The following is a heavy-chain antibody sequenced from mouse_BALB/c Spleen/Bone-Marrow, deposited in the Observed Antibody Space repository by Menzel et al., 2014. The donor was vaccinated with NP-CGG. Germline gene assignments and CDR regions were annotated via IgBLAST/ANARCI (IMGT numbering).Heavy chain of an antibody. CDR1: GFTFSSFG. CDR3: ARGYDYGFAY. J-gene: IGHJ3*01. Sequence: EVKLMESGGGLVQPGGSRKLSCAASGFTFSSFGMHWVRQAPEKRLEWVAYISSGSSTIYYADTVKGRFTISRDNPKNTLFLQMTSLRSEDTATYYCARGYDYGFAYWGQGTLVTVSA. CDR2: ISSGSSTI. D-gene: IGHD2-4*01. V-gene: IGHV5-17*02.